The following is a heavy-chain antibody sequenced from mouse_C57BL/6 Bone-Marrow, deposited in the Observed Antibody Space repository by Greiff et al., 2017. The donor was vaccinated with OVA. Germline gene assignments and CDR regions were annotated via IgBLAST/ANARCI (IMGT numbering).Heavy chain of an antibody. CDR1: GFTFSNYW. CDR3: TGPVVATRDY. Sequence: VKLEEYGGGLVQPGGSMKLSCVASGFTFSNYWMNWVRQSPEKGLEWVAQIRLKSDNYATHYAESVKGRFTISRDDSKSSVYLQMNNLRAEDTGIYYCTGPVVATRDYWGQGTTLTVSS. J-gene: IGHJ2*01. CDR2: IRLKSDNYAT. D-gene: IGHD1-1*01. V-gene: IGHV6-3*01.